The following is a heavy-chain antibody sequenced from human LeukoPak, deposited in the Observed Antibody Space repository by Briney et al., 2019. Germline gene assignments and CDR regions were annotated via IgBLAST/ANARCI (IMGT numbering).Heavy chain of an antibody. CDR3: ARGEDIRSSWYEGDDY. CDR1: GGSISSDY. D-gene: IGHD6-13*01. CDR2: IHYSGST. Sequence: SETLSLTCTVSGGSISSDYWSWIRQPPGKGLEWIGYIHYSGSTKYNPSLKSRVTISVDKSKNQFSLKLSSVTAADTAVYYCARGEDIRSSWYEGDDYWGQGTLVTVSS. J-gene: IGHJ4*02. V-gene: IGHV4-59*12.